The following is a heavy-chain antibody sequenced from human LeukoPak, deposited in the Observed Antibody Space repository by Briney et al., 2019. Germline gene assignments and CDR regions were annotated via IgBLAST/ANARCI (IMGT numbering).Heavy chain of an antibody. V-gene: IGHV3-69-1*01. D-gene: IGHD3-16*01. CDR2: ITSSSTI. CDR3: ARLRGYGYHYSGMDV. CDR1: GFTFSDYY. Sequence: GGSLRLSCAASGFTFSDYYMSWIRQAPGKGLEWVSYITSSSTIYYVDSVKGRFTISRDNAKNSLYLQMNSLRAEDTAVYYCARLRGYGYHYSGMDVWGQGTTVTVSS. J-gene: IGHJ6*02.